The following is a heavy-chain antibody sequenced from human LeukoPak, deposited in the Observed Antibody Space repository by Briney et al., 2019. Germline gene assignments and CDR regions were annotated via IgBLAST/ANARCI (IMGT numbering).Heavy chain of an antibody. CDR2: IYYSGST. CDR3: RAQGIAVTLEDY. CDR1: GGSISSGGYY. Sequence: PSQTLSLTCTVSGGSISSGGYYWSWIRQHPGKGLEWIGYIYYSGSTNYNPSLKSRVTISVDTSKNQFSLKLSSVTAADTAVYYCRAQGIAVTLEDYWGQGTLVTVSS. J-gene: IGHJ4*02. V-gene: IGHV4-31*03. D-gene: IGHD6-19*01.